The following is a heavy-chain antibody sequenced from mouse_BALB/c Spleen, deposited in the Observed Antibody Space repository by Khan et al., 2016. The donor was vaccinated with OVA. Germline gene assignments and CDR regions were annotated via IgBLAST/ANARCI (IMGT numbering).Heavy chain of an antibody. CDR2: IYYSGTI. D-gene: IGHD1-1*01. Sequence: EVQLQESGPGLVKPSQTVSLTCTVTGISITTGNYRWSWIRQFPGNKLEWIGNIYYSGTITYNPSRTSRTTITRDTSKNRFFLEMNALTAEDTATYYCARDYGSLYWYFDVWGAGTPVTVSS. V-gene: IGHV3-5*02. CDR3: ARDYGSLYWYFDV. J-gene: IGHJ1*01. CDR1: GISITTGNYR.